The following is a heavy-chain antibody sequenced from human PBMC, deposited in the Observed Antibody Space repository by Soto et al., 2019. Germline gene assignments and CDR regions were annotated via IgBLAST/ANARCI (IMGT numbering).Heavy chain of an antibody. Sequence: GGPQSLCNAASGFTISSFSMNWVRKATGKGLEWVSSIFISSSYIYYADSVKGRFTISRDNAKNSLYLQMNSLRADDTAVYYCARVPDGGSYWRELDCWVQGTLVTVSS. J-gene: IGHJ4*02. V-gene: IGHV3-21*01. CDR2: IFISSSYI. CDR1: GFTISSFS. D-gene: IGHD1-26*01. CDR3: ARVPDGGSYWRELDC.